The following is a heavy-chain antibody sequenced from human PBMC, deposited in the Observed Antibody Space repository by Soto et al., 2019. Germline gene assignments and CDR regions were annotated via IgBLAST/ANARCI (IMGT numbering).Heavy chain of an antibody. D-gene: IGHD1-7*01. CDR2: INPSGGST. Sequence: WASVKVSCKASGYTFTSYYMHWVRQAPGQGLEWMGIINPSGGSTSYAQKFQGRVTMTRDTSTSTVYMELSSLRAEDTALYYCAKDEGLRELRGQFYYYHYYMDVWGKGTTVTVSS. V-gene: IGHV1-46*01. CDR3: AKDEGLRELRGQFYYYHYYMDV. J-gene: IGHJ6*03. CDR1: GYTFTSYY.